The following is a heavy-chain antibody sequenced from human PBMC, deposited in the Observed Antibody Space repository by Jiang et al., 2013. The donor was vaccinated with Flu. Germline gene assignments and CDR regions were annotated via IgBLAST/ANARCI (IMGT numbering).Heavy chain of an antibody. CDR1: GFTFGDYA. D-gene: IGHD4-23*01. V-gene: IGHV3-49*04. J-gene: IGHJ6*02. Sequence: SGGGLVQPGRSLRLSCTASGFTFGDYAMSWVRQAPGKGLEWVGFIRSKAYGGTTEYAASVKGRFTISRDDSKSIAYLQMNSLKTEDTAVYYCTRDDYGGNSYYYYGMDVWGQGTTVTVSS. CDR3: TRDDYGGNSYYYYGMDV. CDR2: IRSKAYGGTT.